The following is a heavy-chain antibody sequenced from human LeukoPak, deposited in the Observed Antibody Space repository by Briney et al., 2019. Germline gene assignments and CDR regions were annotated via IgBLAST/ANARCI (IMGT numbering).Heavy chain of an antibody. J-gene: IGHJ5*02. D-gene: IGHD3-3*01. CDR2: IYTSGST. CDR3: ARDVSTIFGVTGYNWFDP. V-gene: IGHV4-4*07. CDR1: GGSISSHY. Sequence: SETLSLTCTVSGGSISSHYWSWIRQPAGKGLEWIGRIYTSGSTNYNPSLKSRVTMSVDTSKNQFSLKLSSVTAADTAVYYCARDVSTIFGVTGYNWFDPWGQGTLVTVSS.